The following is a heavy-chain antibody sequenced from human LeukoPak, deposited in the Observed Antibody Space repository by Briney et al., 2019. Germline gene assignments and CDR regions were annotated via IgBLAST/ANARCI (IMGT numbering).Heavy chain of an antibody. V-gene: IGHV3-23*01. D-gene: IGHD2-2*01. CDR2: ISGSGGST. Sequence: GGSLRLSCAASGFTFSSFAMSWVRQAPGKGLEWVSAISGSGGSTYYADSVKGRFTISRDHSKNTLYLQMNSLRAEDTAVYYCAKALLVVPADLFDYWGQGTLVTVSS. J-gene: IGHJ4*02. CDR3: AKALLVVPADLFDY. CDR1: GFTFSSFA.